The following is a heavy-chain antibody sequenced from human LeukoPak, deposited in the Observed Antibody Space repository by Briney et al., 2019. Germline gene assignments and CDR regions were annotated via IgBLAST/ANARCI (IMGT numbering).Heavy chain of an antibody. J-gene: IGHJ5*02. CDR3: ARSITMVRGISWFDP. Sequence: SETLSLTCTVSGGSISSYYWSWIRQPPGKGLEWIGYIYYSGSTNYNPSLKSRVTILVDTSKNQFSLKLSSVTAADTAVYYCARSITMVRGISWFDPWGQGTLVTVSS. CDR2: IYYSGST. D-gene: IGHD3-10*01. CDR1: GGSISSYY. V-gene: IGHV4-59*01.